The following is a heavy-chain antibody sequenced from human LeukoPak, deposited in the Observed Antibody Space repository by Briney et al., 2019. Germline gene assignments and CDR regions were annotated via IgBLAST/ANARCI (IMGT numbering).Heavy chain of an antibody. CDR2: INPSSGRT. Sequence: GASVKVSCKASGYTFTSYYMHWVRQAPGQGLEWMGIINPSSGRTFYAQKFQGRVTMTSDTSTSTVYMELSSLRSEDTAVYYCARDLTAALTVIGNYWGQGTLVTVSS. CDR3: ARDLTAALTVIGNY. J-gene: IGHJ4*02. CDR1: GYTFTSYY. D-gene: IGHD3-22*01. V-gene: IGHV1-46*01.